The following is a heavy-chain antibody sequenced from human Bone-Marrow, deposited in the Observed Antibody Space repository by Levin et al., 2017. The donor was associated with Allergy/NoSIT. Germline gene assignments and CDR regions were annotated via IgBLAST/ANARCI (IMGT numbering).Heavy chain of an antibody. J-gene: IGHJ6*02. CDR3: TRRDNGMDG. V-gene: IGHV3-73*01. Sequence: KVSCAASGFTFSGSAIHWVRQASGKGLEWVGRIRSKVNNYATAYAASVKGRFTISRDDSKNTAYLQMNSLQIEDTAVYYCTRRDNGMDGWGQGTTVTVSS. CDR2: IRSKVNNYAT. CDR1: GFTFSGSA. D-gene: IGHD2-15*01.